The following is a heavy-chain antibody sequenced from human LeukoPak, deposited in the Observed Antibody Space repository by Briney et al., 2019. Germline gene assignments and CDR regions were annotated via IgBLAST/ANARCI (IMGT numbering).Heavy chain of an antibody. CDR3: ARDRSGYTFDD. Sequence: GGSLRLSCAASGFIFSSYSMNWVRQAPGKGLEWVSSISATGNYIYYADSVKGRFTISRDNAKNSLYLQMNILRAEDTAVYYCARDRSGYTFDDWCQGTLVAVSS. J-gene: IGHJ4*02. CDR2: ISATGNYI. CDR1: GFIFSSYS. V-gene: IGHV3-21*01. D-gene: IGHD5-18*01.